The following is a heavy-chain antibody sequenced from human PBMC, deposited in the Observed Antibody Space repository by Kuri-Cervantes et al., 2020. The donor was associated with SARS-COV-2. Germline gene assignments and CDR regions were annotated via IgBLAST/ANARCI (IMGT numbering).Heavy chain of an antibody. D-gene: IGHD3-22*01. Sequence: SETLSLTCTVSGGSISSSSYYWGWIRQPPGKGLEWIGYIYYSGSTNYNPSLKSRVTISVDTSKNQFSLKLSSVTAADTAVYYCARRGYYYDSRYYWGQGTLVTGSS. CDR1: GGSISSSSYY. V-gene: IGHV4-61*05. J-gene: IGHJ4*02. CDR2: IYYSGST. CDR3: ARRGYYYDSRYY.